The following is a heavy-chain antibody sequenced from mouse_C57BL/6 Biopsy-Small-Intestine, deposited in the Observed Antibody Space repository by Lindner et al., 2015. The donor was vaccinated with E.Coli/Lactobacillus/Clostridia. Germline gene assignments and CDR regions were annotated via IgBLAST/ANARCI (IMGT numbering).Heavy chain of an antibody. CDR3: ARDPGLSKFFLGVGMDV. J-gene: IGHJ1*01. D-gene: IGHD2-10*02. CDR1: GYTFTNYG. CDR2: ISAYNGNT. V-gene: IGHV1-79*01. Sequence: SVKVSCKASGYTFTNYGVSWVRQAPGQGLEWMGWISAYNGNTNYAQKLQGRVTMTTYTSTSTAYMELRTLRSDDTAVYYCARDPGLSKFFLGVGMDVWGQGTTVTVSS.